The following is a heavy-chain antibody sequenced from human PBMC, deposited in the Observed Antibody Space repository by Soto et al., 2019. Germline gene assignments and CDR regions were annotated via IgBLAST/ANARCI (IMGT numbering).Heavy chain of an antibody. V-gene: IGHV3-33*01. J-gene: IGHJ6*02. Sequence: GGSLRLSCATSGFTFSSYGMHWVRQAPGKGLEWVAVIWYDGSVKYYADSVKGRFTISRDNSKNTLFLQMDSLRAEDTAVYYCARDNPPSYSSGRYYYYYGLDVWGQGTTVTVSS. CDR1: GFTFSSYG. D-gene: IGHD6-19*01. CDR2: IWYDGSVK. CDR3: ARDNPPSYSSGRYYYYYGLDV.